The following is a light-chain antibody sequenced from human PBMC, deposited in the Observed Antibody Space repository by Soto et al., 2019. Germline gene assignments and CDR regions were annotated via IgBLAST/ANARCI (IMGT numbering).Light chain of an antibody. V-gene: IGKV3-15*01. CDR1: QSVSSN. CDR2: GAS. CDR3: QQYNIWPGT. Sequence: EIVVTHSPATLSVSPGERATLSCRASQSVSSNLAWYQQKPGQAPRLLIYGASTRATGIPARFSGSGSGTEFTLTISSLQSEDFAVYYCQQYNIWPGTFGQGTKVEIK. J-gene: IGKJ1*01.